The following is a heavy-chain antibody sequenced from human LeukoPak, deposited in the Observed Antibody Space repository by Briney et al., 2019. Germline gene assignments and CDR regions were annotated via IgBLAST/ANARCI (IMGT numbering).Heavy chain of an antibody. CDR3: ARDCSGGSCYFY. CDR1: GGTFSSYA. CDR2: IIPIFGTA. Sequence: GASVKVSCKASGGTFSSYAISWVRQAPGQGLEWMGGIIPIFGTANYAQKFQGRVTITADESTSTAYMELSSLRSEDTAVYYCARDCSGGSCYFYWGQGTLVTVSS. V-gene: IGHV1-69*13. D-gene: IGHD2-15*01. J-gene: IGHJ4*02.